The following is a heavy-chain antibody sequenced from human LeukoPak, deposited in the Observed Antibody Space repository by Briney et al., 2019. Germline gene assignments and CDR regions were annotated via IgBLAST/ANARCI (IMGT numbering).Heavy chain of an antibody. Sequence: PSQTLSLTCTVSGGSISSGSYYWSWIRQPAGKGLEWIGRIYTSGSTNYNPSLKSRVTISVDTSKNQFSLKLSSVTAADTAVYYCARDWSSSWYGGSFDYWGQGTLVTVSS. D-gene: IGHD6-13*01. CDR1: GGSISSGSYY. V-gene: IGHV4-61*02. J-gene: IGHJ4*02. CDR2: IYTSGST. CDR3: ARDWSSSWYGGSFDY.